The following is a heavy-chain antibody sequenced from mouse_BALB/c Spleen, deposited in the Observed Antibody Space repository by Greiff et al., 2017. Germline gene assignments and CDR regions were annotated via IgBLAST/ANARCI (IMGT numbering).Heavy chain of an antibody. CDR1: GYAFSSYW. CDR3: ARAYGNYDAMDY. D-gene: IGHD2-1*01. Sequence: VQLQQSGAELVRPGSSVKISCKASGYAFSSYWMNWVKQRPGQGLEWIGQIYPGDGDTNYNGKFKGKATLTADKSSSTAYMQLSSLTSEDSAVYFCARAYGNYDAMDYWGQGTSVTVSS. J-gene: IGHJ4*01. V-gene: IGHV1-80*01. CDR2: IYPGDGDT.